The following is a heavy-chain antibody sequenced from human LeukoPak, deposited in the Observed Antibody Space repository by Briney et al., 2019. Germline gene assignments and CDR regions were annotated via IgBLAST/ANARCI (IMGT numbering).Heavy chain of an antibody. Sequence: ASVKVSCTASGYTFTSYDINWVRQATGQGLEWMGWMNPNSGNTGYAQKFQGRVTMTRNTSISTAYMELSSLRSEDTAVYYCARGYCRSTSCYTDENWFDPWGQGTLVTVSS. CDR3: ARGYCRSTSCYTDENWFDP. V-gene: IGHV1-8*01. J-gene: IGHJ5*02. D-gene: IGHD2-2*02. CDR1: GYTFTSYD. CDR2: MNPNSGNT.